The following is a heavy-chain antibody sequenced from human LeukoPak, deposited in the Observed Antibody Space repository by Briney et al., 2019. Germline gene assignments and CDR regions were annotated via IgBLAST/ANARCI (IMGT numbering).Heavy chain of an antibody. CDR2: IYYSGST. Sequence: SETLSLTCTVSGGSISSGGYYWGWIRQHPGKGLEWIGYIYYSGSTYYNPSLKSRVTISVDTSKNQFSLKLSSVTAADTAVYYCARGDWRVRGVIIALNWFDPWGQGTLVTVSS. CDR3: ARGDWRVRGVIIALNWFDP. CDR1: GGSISSGGYY. J-gene: IGHJ5*02. V-gene: IGHV4-31*03. D-gene: IGHD3-10*01.